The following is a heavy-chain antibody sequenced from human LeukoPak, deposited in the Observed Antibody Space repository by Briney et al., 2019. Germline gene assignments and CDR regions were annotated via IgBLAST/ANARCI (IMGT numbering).Heavy chain of an antibody. CDR3: ARGQVPAARGYNWFDL. CDR1: GWSFNDHY. Sequence: SETLSLTCAVYGWSFNDHYWNWIRQPPGKGLEWIGEINARGDTNFNPSLKSRVTISVDTSKNQFSLTLTSMIAADTAVYYCARGQVPAARGYNWFDLWGQGTLVTVSS. D-gene: IGHD2-2*01. CDR2: INARGDT. J-gene: IGHJ5*02. V-gene: IGHV4-34*01.